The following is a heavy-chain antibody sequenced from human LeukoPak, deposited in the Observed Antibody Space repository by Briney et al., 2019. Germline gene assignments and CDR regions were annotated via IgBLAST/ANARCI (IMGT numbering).Heavy chain of an antibody. D-gene: IGHD5-18*01. CDR1: GGSISSSSYH. CDR3: ARGPGGYSYGYYFDY. J-gene: IGHJ4*02. V-gene: IGHV4-61*02. Sequence: SETLSLTCTVSGGSISSSSYHWSWIRQPAGKGLEWIGRIFSSGSTNYNPSLKSRVTISVDTSKNHFSLKLSSVTAADTAVYYCARGPGGYSYGYYFDYWGQGTLVTVSS. CDR2: IFSSGST.